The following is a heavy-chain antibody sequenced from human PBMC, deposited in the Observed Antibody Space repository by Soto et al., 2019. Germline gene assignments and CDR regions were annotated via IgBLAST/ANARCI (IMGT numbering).Heavy chain of an antibody. CDR2: ISYDGSNK. J-gene: IGHJ6*03. CDR3: AKDFGDCSGGSCYLYYYYMDV. Sequence: GGSLRLSCAASGFIFSSYGMHWVRQAPGKGLEWVAVISYDGSNKYYADSVKGRFTISRDNSKNTLYLQMNSLRAEDTAVYYCAKDFGDCSGGSCYLYYYYMDVWGKGTTVTVSS. CDR1: GFIFSSYG. V-gene: IGHV3-30*18. D-gene: IGHD2-15*01.